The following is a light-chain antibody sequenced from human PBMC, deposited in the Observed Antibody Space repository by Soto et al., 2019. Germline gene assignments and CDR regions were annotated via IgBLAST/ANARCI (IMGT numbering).Light chain of an antibody. J-gene: IGLJ1*01. CDR3: SSDAGNYNYV. CDR2: EVT. CDR1: SSDVGGYDH. Sequence: QSAPTQPPSASGSPGQSVTIPCTGTSSDVGGYDHVSWYQQHPGKAPKLMIYEVTKRTAGVPDRFSGSKSGNTASLTVSGLQAEDEADYYCSSDAGNYNYVFGTGTKVTVL. V-gene: IGLV2-8*01.